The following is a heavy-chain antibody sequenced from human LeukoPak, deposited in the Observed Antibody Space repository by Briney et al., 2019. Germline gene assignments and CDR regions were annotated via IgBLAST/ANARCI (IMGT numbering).Heavy chain of an antibody. J-gene: IGHJ4*02. V-gene: IGHV1-2*02. CDR3: ARDRVGSGWPRPWYFEF. Sequence: ASVTVSCKPSGYTFTVYYLHWVRQAPGQGLEWMGWINPNTGATIYAEKFQGRVTMTRDTSIDTAYMEMRSLRSDDTAVYYCARDRVGSGWPRPWYFEFWGQGTLITVSS. D-gene: IGHD6-19*01. CDR2: INPNTGAT. CDR1: GYTFTVYY.